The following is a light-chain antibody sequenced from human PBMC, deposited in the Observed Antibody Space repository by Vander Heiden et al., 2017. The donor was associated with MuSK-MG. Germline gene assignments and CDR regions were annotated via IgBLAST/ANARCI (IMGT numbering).Light chain of an antibody. Sequence: QAVVTQEPSLTVSPGGTVPLTCGSRTGAVTSGTYPYWFQQKPGQAPMMPIYDTNNKHSWTPARFSGSLLGGTAALTLSGAQPEDEADYYCLLSYSGVRVFGGGTKLTVL. V-gene: IGLV7-46*01. CDR2: DTN. CDR3: LLSYSGVRV. J-gene: IGLJ3*02. CDR1: TGAVTSGTY.